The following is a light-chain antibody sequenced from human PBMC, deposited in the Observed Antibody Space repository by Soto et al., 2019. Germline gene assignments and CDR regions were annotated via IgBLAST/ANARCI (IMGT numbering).Light chain of an antibody. CDR2: DVS. CDR1: SSDVGGYNF. Sequence: QSALTQPRSVARSPGQSVPLSFTGTSSDVGGYNFVSWYQQHPGKAPKLMIYDVSKRPSGVPDRFSGSKSGNTASLTISGLQAEDEADYYCCSYAGSYTWVFGTGTKVTVL. J-gene: IGLJ1*01. V-gene: IGLV2-11*01. CDR3: CSYAGSYTWV.